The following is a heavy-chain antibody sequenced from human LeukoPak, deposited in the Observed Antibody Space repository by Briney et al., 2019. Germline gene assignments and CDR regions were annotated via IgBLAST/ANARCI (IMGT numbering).Heavy chain of an antibody. D-gene: IGHD3-22*01. Sequence: GGSLRLSCAASGFTFSSYGMHWVRQAPGKGPEWVAVIWYDGSNKYYADSVKGRFTISRDNSKNTLYLQMNSLRAEDTAVYYCAKDLDHYDSSGYYDYWGQGTLVTVSS. J-gene: IGHJ4*02. V-gene: IGHV3-33*06. CDR2: IWYDGSNK. CDR1: GFTFSSYG. CDR3: AKDLDHYDSSGYYDY.